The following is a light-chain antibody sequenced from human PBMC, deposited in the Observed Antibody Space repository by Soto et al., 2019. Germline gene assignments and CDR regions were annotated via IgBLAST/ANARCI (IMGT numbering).Light chain of an antibody. CDR1: RGISNY. CDR3: HKYDSVPLT. V-gene: IGKV1-27*01. J-gene: IGKJ4*01. CDR2: GTS. Sequence: IQMTHSASSLSASLGDRVTITCRASRGISNYLAWYQQKPGKVPKLLIYGTSTLQSGVPSRFSGSGSGTAFTLTISSLQPEDIATYYCHKYDSVPLTFGGRTKADIK.